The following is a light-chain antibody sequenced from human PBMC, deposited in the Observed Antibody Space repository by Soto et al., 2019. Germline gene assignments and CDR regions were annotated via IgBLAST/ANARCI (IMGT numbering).Light chain of an antibody. CDR3: SSFTSSMTNV. CDR1: SSDVGGYNS. J-gene: IGLJ1*01. CDR2: DVT. Sequence: QSVLTQPASLSGSPGQSITISCTGTSSDVGGYNSVSWYQQHPGKAPKLILYDVTDRPSGVSYRFSGSKSVNTASLTISWLQAADEADYFCSSFTSSMTNVFGSGTKVTVL. V-gene: IGLV2-14*01.